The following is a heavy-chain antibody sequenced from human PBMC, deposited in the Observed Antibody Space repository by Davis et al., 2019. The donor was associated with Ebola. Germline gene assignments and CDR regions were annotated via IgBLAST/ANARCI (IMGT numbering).Heavy chain of an antibody. CDR3: ARGPEYCSSTSCYGPWFDP. CDR2: IYYSGST. V-gene: IGHV4-31*03. Sequence: PSETLSLTCTVSGGSISSGGYYWSWIRQHPGKGLEWIGYIYYSGSTYYNPSLKSRVTISVDTSKNQFSLKLSSVTAADTAVYYCARGPEYCSSTSCYGPWFDPWGQGTLVTVSS. D-gene: IGHD2-2*01. CDR1: GGSISSGGYY. J-gene: IGHJ5*02.